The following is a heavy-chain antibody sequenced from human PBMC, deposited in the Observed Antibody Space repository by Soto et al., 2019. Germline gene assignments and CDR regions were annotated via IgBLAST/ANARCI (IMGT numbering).Heavy chain of an antibody. CDR1: GGTFSSYA. D-gene: IGHD3-22*01. Sequence: QVQLVQSGAEVKKPGSSVKVSCKASGGTFSSYAISWVRQAPGQGLEWMGGIIPIFGTANYAQKVQGRVTITADESTSTAYMELSSLRSEDTAVYYCARSPGALSTYYYDSSGYSYYYYGMDVWGQGTTVTVSS. J-gene: IGHJ6*02. CDR2: IIPIFGTA. V-gene: IGHV1-69*01. CDR3: ARSPGALSTYYYDSSGYSYYYYGMDV.